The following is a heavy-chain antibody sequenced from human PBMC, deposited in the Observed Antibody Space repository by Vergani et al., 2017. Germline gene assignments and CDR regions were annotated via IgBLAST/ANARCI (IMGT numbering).Heavy chain of an antibody. Sequence: QVQLVESGGGVVQPGRSLRLSCAASGFTFNQYGMHWVRQAPGKGLEWVSHMYSGDETYYADSVKGRVTISRDTSKNTLHLQINNLRVEDTAVYYCARGNYYGTGTYVDPWGQGTLVTVSS. V-gene: IGHV3-NL1*01. J-gene: IGHJ5*02. CDR3: ARGNYYGTGTYVDP. D-gene: IGHD3-10*01. CDR1: GFTFNQYG. CDR2: MYSGDET.